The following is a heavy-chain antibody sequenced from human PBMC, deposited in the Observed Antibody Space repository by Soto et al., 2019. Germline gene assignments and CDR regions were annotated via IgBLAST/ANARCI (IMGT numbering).Heavy chain of an antibody. CDR3: ASPKPQMATLDY. J-gene: IGHJ4*02. V-gene: IGHV4-59*08. Sequence: SETLSLTCTVSGDSISSYYWSWIRQPPGKGLEWIGYIYHSGSTNYNPALQSRVTISADASKSQFSLKLSSVTAADTAVYYCASPKPQMATLDYWSQGTPVTVSS. CDR1: GDSISSYY. D-gene: IGHD5-12*01. CDR2: IYHSGST.